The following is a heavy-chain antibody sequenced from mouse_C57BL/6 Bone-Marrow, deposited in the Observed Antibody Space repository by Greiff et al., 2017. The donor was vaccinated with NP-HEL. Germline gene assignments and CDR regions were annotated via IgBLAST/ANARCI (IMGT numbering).Heavy chain of an antibody. Sequence: VQLQQPGAELVRPGSSVKLSCKAYGYTFTSYWMDWVKQRPGQGLEWIGNIYPSDSETHYNQKFKDKATLTVDKSSSTAYMQLSSLTSEDSAVYYCARDYYGMDYWGQGTSVTVSS. CDR3: ARDYYGMDY. CDR1: GYTFTSYW. CDR2: IYPSDSET. V-gene: IGHV1-61*01. J-gene: IGHJ4*01.